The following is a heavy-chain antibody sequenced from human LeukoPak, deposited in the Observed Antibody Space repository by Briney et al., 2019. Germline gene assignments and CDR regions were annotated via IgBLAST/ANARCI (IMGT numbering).Heavy chain of an antibody. CDR3: ARDRSPFYYYFMDV. CDR2: MSYSGNT. V-gene: IGHV4-39*02. CDR1: GGPISSSFYN. D-gene: IGHD2-15*01. J-gene: IGHJ6*03. Sequence: SETLSLTCTVSGGPISSSFYNCAWIRQSPGKGLEWIGSMSYSGNTYYNPSLKSRVSMSVDASNSQFSLRLRSLTAADTAIYYCARDRSPFYYYFMDVWRNGTTVSVSS.